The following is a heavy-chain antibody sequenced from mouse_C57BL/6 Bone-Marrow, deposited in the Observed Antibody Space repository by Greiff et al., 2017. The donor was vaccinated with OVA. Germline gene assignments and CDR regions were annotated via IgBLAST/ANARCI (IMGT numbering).Heavy chain of an antibody. CDR3: AFYYVSSYRYFDV. CDR2: INPNYGTT. D-gene: IGHD1-1*01. V-gene: IGHV1-39*01. Sequence: VQLQQSGPELVKPGASVKISCKASGYSFTDYNMNWVKQSNGKSLEWIGVINPNYGTTSYNQKFKGKATLTVDQSSSTAYMQLNSLSSEDSAVYYCAFYYVSSYRYFDVWGTGTTVTVSS. J-gene: IGHJ1*03. CDR1: GYSFTDYN.